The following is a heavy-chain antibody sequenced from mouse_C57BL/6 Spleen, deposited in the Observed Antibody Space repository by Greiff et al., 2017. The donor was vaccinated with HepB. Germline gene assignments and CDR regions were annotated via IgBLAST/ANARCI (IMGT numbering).Heavy chain of an antibody. D-gene: IGHD2-3*01. CDR1: GFSFNTYA. CDR2: IRSKSNNYAT. V-gene: IGHV10-1*01. CDR3: VSVGYYDFDY. Sequence: EVMLVESGGGLVQPKGSLKLSCAASGFSFNTYAMNWVRQAPGKGLEWVARIRSKSNNYATYYADSVKDRFTISRDDSESMLYLQMNNLKTEDTAMYYCVSVGYYDFDYWGQGTTLTVSS. J-gene: IGHJ2*01.